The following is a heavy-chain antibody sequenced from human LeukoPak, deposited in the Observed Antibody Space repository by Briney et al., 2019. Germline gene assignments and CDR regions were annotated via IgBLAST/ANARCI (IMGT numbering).Heavy chain of an antibody. D-gene: IGHD3-22*01. V-gene: IGHV3-30*04. CDR1: GFIFSTHA. Sequence: GGSLRLSCAASGFIFSTHAMHWVRQAPGKGLEWVAVISYDGSNKYYADSVKGRFTISRDNSNNTLYLQMNSLRAEDTAVYYCARGGVDYRDSSRSHGDDFDYWGQGALVTVSS. CDR2: ISYDGSNK. CDR3: ARGGVDYRDSSRSHGDDFDY. J-gene: IGHJ4*02.